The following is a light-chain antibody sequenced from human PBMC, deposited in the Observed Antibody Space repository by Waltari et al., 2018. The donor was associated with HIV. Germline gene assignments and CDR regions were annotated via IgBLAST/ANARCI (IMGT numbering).Light chain of an antibody. J-gene: IGLJ2*01. Sequence: QSALTQPASVSGSRGQSITISCTGTSSDVGIYNLVSWYQQHPGKAPKLIIYEVSNRPSGVSNRFSGSKSGNTASLTISGLQAEDEADYYCTSYTSTTSVIFGGGTRLTV. V-gene: IGLV2-14*02. CDR1: SSDVGIYNL. CDR3: TSYTSTTSVI. CDR2: EVS.